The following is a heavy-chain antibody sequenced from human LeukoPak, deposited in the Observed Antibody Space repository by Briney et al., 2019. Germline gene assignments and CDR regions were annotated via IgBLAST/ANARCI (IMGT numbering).Heavy chain of an antibody. Sequence: SETLSLTCTVSGGSISSYYWSWIRQPAGKGLEWIGRIYTSGSTNYNPSLKSRVTTSVDTSKYQFSLKLSSVTAADTAVYYCARSGRGYYDSSGYYTALDYWGQGTLVTVSS. D-gene: IGHD3-22*01. V-gene: IGHV4-4*07. CDR1: GGSISSYY. CDR3: ARSGRGYYDSSGYYTALDY. CDR2: IYTSGST. J-gene: IGHJ4*02.